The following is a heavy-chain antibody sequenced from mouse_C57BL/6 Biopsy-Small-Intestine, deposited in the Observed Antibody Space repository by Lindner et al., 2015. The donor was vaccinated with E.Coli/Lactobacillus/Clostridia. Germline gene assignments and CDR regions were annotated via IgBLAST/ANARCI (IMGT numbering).Heavy chain of an antibody. Sequence: VQLQESGGGLVQPKGSLKLSCAASGFSFNTYAMNWVRQAPGKGLEWVARIRSKSNNYATYYADSVKDRFTISRDDSESMLYLQMNNLKTEDTAMYYCVRESSPHYYGSRDYFDYWGQGTTLTVSS. CDR2: IRSKSNNYAT. CDR1: GFSFNTYA. V-gene: IGHV10-1*01. CDR3: VRESSPHYYGSRDYFDY. J-gene: IGHJ2*01. D-gene: IGHD1-1*01.